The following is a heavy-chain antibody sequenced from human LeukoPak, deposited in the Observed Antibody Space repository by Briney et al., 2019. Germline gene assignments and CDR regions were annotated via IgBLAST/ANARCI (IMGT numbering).Heavy chain of an antibody. V-gene: IGHV3-66*01. D-gene: IGHD3-10*01. CDR1: GFTVSSNY. CDR3: ARDHMVRGVITYYYYGMDV. Sequence: GGSLRLSCAAAGFTVSSNYMSWVRQAPGKGLEWGSFIYSGGSTYYADSVKGRFTIARDNSKNTLYLQMNSLRAEDTAVYYCARDHMVRGVITYYYYGMDVWGQGTTVTVSS. CDR2: IYSGGST. J-gene: IGHJ6*02.